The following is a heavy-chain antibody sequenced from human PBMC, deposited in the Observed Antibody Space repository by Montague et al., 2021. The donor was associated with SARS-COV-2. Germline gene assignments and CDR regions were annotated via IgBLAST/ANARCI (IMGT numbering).Heavy chain of an antibody. CDR1: GGSISGYC. CDR2: IYYSGST. J-gene: IGHJ5*02. Sequence: SETLSLTCTVSGGSISGYCGSWIRQSPGKGLEWIGYIYYSGSTTYNPSLKNRVSISVDSAKRQFSLKLSAVTAADSAVYYCARHLPYSGSYNWFDPWGQGTLVTVSS. CDR3: ARHLPYSGSYNWFDP. V-gene: IGHV4-59*08. D-gene: IGHD1-26*01.